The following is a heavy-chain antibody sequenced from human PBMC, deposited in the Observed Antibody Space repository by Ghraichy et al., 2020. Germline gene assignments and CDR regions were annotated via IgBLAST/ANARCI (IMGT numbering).Heavy chain of an antibody. J-gene: IGHJ5*02. CDR2: IYYSGST. Sequence: SETLSLTCTVSGGSISSYYWSWIRQPPGKGLEWIGYIYYSGSTNYNPSLKSRVTISVDTSKNQFSLKLSSVTAADTAVYYCARVLRSYEGWFDPWGQGTLVTVSS. V-gene: IGHV4-59*01. CDR3: ARVLRSYEGWFDP. D-gene: IGHD4-17*01. CDR1: GGSISSYY.